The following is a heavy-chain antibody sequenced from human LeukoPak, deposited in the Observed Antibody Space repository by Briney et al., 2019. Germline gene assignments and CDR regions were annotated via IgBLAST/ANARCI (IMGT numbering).Heavy chain of an antibody. CDR2: IYTSGST. V-gene: IGHV4-61*02. J-gene: IGHJ4*02. CDR3: ASSMVRGVIIATFDY. CDR1: GASVSGSNYY. D-gene: IGHD3-10*01. Sequence: PSETLSLTCAVSGASVSGSNYYWGWIRQPAGKGLEWIGRIYTSGSTNYNPSLKSRVTISVDTSKNQFSLKLSSVTAADTAVYYCASSMVRGVIIATFDYWGQGTLVTVSS.